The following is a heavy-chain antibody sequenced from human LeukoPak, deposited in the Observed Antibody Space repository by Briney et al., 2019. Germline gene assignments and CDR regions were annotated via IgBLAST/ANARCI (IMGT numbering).Heavy chain of an antibody. CDR2: INDSGTT. J-gene: IGHJ3*02. Sequence: PSETLSLTCSVSGDSLSNHCWSWVRLPPGKGLEWVGFINDSGTTKYNPSLRSRCSISVDMSKSHFSFKFRSMAASDTALFECAREWENEYHAFHIWGQGTMVTVSS. CDR1: GDSLSNHC. D-gene: IGHD1-26*01. CDR3: AREWENEYHAFHI. V-gene: IGHV4-59*11.